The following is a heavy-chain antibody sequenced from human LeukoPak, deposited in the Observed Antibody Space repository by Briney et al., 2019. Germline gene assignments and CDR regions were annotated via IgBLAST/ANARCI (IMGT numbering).Heavy chain of an antibody. D-gene: IGHD6-13*01. CDR3: ARGVAAAGWYYFDY. V-gene: IGHV3-30-3*01. Sequence: PGGSLRLSCAASGFTFSNSWLHWVRQAPGKGLEWVAVISYDGSNKYYADSVKGRFTFSRDNSKNTLSLQMNSLRAEDTAVYYCARGVAAAGWYYFDYWGQGTLVTVSS. CDR1: GFTFSNSW. J-gene: IGHJ4*02. CDR2: ISYDGSNK.